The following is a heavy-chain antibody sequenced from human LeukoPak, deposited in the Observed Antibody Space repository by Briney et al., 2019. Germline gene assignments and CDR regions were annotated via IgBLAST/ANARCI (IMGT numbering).Heavy chain of an antibody. J-gene: IGHJ4*02. CDR1: GFTFDDYA. CDR3: AAKGLAVPAFDY. V-gene: IGHV3-9*01. CDR2: ISWNSGSI. D-gene: IGHD2-2*01. Sequence: GGSLRLFCAASGFTFDDYAMHWVRQAPGKGLEWVSGISWNSGSIGYADSVKGRFTISRDNAKNSLYLQMNSLRAEDTALYYCAAKGLAVPAFDYWGQGTLVTVSS.